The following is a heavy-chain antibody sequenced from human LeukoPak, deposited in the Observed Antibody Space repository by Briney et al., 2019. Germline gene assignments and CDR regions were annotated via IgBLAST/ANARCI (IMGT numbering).Heavy chain of an antibody. CDR2: IYPGDSDT. V-gene: IGHV5-51*01. CDR3: ARPAVAGTGSLDY. CDR1: GYSFISYW. J-gene: IGHJ4*02. Sequence: GESLKFSCKVSGYSFISYWIAWVRQMPGKGLEWMGIIYPGDSDTRYSPSFQGQVTFSADKSISTAYLQWSSLKASDTAMYYCARPAVAGTGSLDYWGQGTLVTVSS. D-gene: IGHD6-19*01.